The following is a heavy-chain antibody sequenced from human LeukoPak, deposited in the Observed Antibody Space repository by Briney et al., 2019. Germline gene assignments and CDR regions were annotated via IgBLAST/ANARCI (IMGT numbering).Heavy chain of an antibody. CDR1: GFTFSSYA. D-gene: IGHD6-19*01. CDR2: ISYDGSNK. J-gene: IGHJ5*02. Sequence: GGSLRLSCAASGFTFSSYAMHWVRQAPGKGLEWVAVISYDGSNKYYADSVKGRFTISRDNSKNTLYLQMNSLRAEDTAVYYCARSPNAGWLNRFDPWGQGTLVTV. CDR3: ARSPNAGWLNRFDP. V-gene: IGHV3-30-3*01.